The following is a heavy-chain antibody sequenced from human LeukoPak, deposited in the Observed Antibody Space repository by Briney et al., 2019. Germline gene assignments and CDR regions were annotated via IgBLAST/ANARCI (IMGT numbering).Heavy chain of an antibody. CDR2: IYSGGST. CDR1: GLTASSNY. V-gene: IGHV3-53*01. D-gene: IGHD4/OR15-4a*01. Sequence: GGSLRLSCVPSGLTASSNYMSWVRQAPGKGLEWVSTIYSGGSTYYANSVKGRFTISRDISKYMLYLQMNSLRTEDTATYYCARGGDYGLLWGQGTLVTVSS. CDR3: ARGGDYGLL. J-gene: IGHJ4*02.